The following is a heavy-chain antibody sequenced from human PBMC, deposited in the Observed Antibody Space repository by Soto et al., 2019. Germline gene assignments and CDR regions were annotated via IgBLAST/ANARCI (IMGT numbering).Heavy chain of an antibody. CDR2: IRSKAYGGTT. D-gene: IGHD3-9*01. CDR3: TRVPSEYDILTGYYLHFDY. J-gene: IGHJ4*02. CDR1: GFTFGDYA. V-gene: IGHV3-49*03. Sequence: GSLRLSCTASGFTFGDYAMSWFRQAPGKGLEWVGFIRSKAYGGTTEYAASVKGRFTIPRDDSKSIAYLQMNSLKTEDTAVYYCTRVPSEYDILTGYYLHFDYWGQGTLVTVSS.